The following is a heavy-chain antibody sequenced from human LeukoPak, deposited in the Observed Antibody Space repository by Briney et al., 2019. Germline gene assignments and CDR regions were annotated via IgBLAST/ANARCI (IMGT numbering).Heavy chain of an antibody. J-gene: IGHJ6*02. D-gene: IGHD2-2*02. CDR3: ARGTRYCTNTSCYKTAMDV. CDR2: IYYSGST. CDR1: GGYISSDDYY. V-gene: IGHV4-30-4*01. Sequence: SQTLSLTCTVSGGYISSDDYYWSWIRQPPEKGLEWIGYIYYSGSTYYNASLRSRITISVDTSKNQFSLKLSSVTAADTAVYFCARGTRYCTNTSCYKTAMDVWGQGTTVTVSS.